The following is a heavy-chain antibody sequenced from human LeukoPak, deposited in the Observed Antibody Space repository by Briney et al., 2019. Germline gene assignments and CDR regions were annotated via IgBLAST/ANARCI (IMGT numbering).Heavy chain of an antibody. CDR2: IYYSGST. V-gene: IGHV4-30-4*08. J-gene: IGHJ4*02. D-gene: IGHD5-12*01. Sequence: SQTLSLTCTVSGGSISSGDYYWSWIRQPPGKGLEWIGYIYYSGSTYYNPSLKSRVTISVDTSKNQFSLKLSSVTAADTAVYYCARAFILHSGYDRRFDYWGQGTLVTVSS. CDR1: GGSISSGDYY. CDR3: ARAFILHSGYDRRFDY.